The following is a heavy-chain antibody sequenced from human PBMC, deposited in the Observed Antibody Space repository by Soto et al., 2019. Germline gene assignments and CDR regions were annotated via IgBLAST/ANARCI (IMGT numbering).Heavy chain of an antibody. J-gene: IGHJ5*02. CDR1: GGAISCYY. V-gene: IGHV4-4*07. Sequence: SETLSLTCTVSGGAISCYYWTWIRQPAGKGLEWIGRIYSSGGTKYNPSLKSRVDMSLDMSKNQFSLRLNSVTAADTAVYYCARGQRFSDSFDPWGQGTLVTVSS. CDR2: IYSSGGT. D-gene: IGHD3-3*01. CDR3: ARGQRFSDSFDP.